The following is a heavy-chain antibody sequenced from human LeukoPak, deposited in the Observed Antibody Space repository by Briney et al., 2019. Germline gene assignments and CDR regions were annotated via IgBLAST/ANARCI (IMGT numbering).Heavy chain of an antibody. Sequence: SETLSLTCTVSGGSFSGFYCSWIRHPPAKQLEWIGYIYHTGTTNYSPSLKSRVTISVDTSKSQCSLKLNSVTAADTAVYHCARHESYLNWFDPWGQGTLVTVSS. J-gene: IGHJ5*02. CDR2: IYHTGTT. V-gene: IGHV4-59*08. CDR1: GGSFSGFY. CDR3: ARHESYLNWFDP.